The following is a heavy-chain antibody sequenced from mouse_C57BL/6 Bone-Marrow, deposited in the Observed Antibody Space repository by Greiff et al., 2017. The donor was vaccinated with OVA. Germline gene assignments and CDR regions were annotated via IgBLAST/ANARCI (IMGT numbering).Heavy chain of an antibody. D-gene: IGHD2-4*01. V-gene: IGHV5-4*03. Sequence: EVKVVESGGGLVKPGGSLKLSCAASGFTFSSYAMSWVRQTPEKRLEWVATISDGGSYTYYPDNVKGRFTISRDNAKNNLYLQMSHLKSEDTAMYYCARPSTMIRGWFAYWGQGTLVTVSA. CDR1: GFTFSSYA. CDR3: ARPSTMIRGWFAY. J-gene: IGHJ3*01. CDR2: ISDGGSYT.